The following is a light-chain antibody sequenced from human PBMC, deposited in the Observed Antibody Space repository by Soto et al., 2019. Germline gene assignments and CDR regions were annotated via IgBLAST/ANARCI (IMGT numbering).Light chain of an antibody. Sequence: DIQMTQXPSTLSASVGDRVTITCRASQSISSWLAWYQQKPGKAPKLLIYKASSLESGVPSRFSGSGSGTEFTLTISSLQPDDFATYYCQHYNSYSPWTFGQGTKVEIK. CDR3: QHYNSYSPWT. CDR2: KAS. J-gene: IGKJ1*01. CDR1: QSISSW. V-gene: IGKV1-5*03.